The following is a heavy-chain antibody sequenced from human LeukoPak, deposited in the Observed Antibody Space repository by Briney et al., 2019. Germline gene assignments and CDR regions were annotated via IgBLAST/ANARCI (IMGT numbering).Heavy chain of an antibody. CDR1: GFTFTSYT. D-gene: IGHD6-13*01. CDR3: ARGFSPAEAFVDY. V-gene: IGHV3-21*01. Sequence: GGSLRLSCAASGFTFTSYTMNWVRQAPGKGLEWVSSISTSSGSIYYAESVKGRFTISRDNGGSSLYLQMNSLRAEDTAVYYCARGFSPAEAFVDYWGQGTRVSVSS. CDR2: ISTSSGSI. J-gene: IGHJ4*02.